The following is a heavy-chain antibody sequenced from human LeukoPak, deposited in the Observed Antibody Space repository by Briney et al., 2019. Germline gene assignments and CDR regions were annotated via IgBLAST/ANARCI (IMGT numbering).Heavy chain of an antibody. CDR2: ISSSGSTI. CDR3: ARESRYSSSWFS. V-gene: IGHV3-11*01. D-gene: IGHD6-13*01. CDR1: GFTFSDYY. J-gene: IGHJ4*02. Sequence: GGSLRLSFAASGFTFSDYYMSWIRQAPGKGLEWVSYISSSGSTIYYADSVKGRFTISRDNAKNSLYLQMNSLRAEDTAVYYCARESRYSSSWFSWGQGTLVTVSS.